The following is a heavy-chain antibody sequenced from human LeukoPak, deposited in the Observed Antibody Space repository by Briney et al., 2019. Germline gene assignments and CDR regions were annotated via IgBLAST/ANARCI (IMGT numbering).Heavy chain of an antibody. CDR1: GCSISSSAYY. J-gene: IGHJ5*02. CDR2: IYYSGST. V-gene: IGHV4-39*01. Sequence: SETLSLTCRVSGCSISSSAYYWGWLPQPPGKELEWIGSIYYSGSTDYNPSLRSRVTISVDTSKNQFSLKLSSVTATDTAVYYCARQARENWFDPWGQGTLVTVSS. CDR3: ARQARENWFDP.